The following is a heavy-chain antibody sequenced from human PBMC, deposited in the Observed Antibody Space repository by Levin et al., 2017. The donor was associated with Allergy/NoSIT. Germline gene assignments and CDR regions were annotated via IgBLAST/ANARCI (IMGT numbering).Heavy chain of an antibody. V-gene: IGHV3-11*01. Sequence: GGSLRLSCAASGFTLSGHYMSWIRQAPGKGLEWVSYISSSGHDIKYADSVKGRFTISRDNAKNSLYLQMNSLRVEDTAMYYCAREVSWVDYWGQGTLVTVSS. D-gene: IGHD1-26*01. CDR1: GFTLSGHY. CDR3: AREVSWVDY. J-gene: IGHJ4*02. CDR2: ISSSGHDI.